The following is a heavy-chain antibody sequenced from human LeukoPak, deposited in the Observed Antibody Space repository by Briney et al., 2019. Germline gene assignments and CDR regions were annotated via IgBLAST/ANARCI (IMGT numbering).Heavy chain of an antibody. D-gene: IGHD1-26*01. J-gene: IGHJ4*02. V-gene: IGHV3-15*01. Sequence: GGSLRLSCAASGFTFSNFAMTWVRQAPGKGLEWVGRIKSKTDGGTTDYATPVKGRFTVSRDDSKNTLYLQMDSLKTEDTAVYYCNTGITPLGDTRVKVDFWGQGTLVTVSS. CDR2: IKSKTDGGTT. CDR3: NTGITPLGDTRVKVDF. CDR1: GFTFSNFA.